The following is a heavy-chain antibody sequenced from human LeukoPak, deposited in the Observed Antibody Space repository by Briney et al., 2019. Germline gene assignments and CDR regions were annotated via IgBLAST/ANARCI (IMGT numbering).Heavy chain of an antibody. D-gene: IGHD2-15*01. Sequence: GGSLTLSCAASGFPFHTFGMSWVRQAPGKGLEWVSSIRAGSDSTDYADSVKGRFTISRDNSKNTLYLQTHSLTAEDTALYYCANDYSPDYWGQGTLVTVSS. V-gene: IGHV3-23*01. J-gene: IGHJ4*02. CDR1: GFPFHTFG. CDR2: IRAGSDST. CDR3: ANDYSPDY.